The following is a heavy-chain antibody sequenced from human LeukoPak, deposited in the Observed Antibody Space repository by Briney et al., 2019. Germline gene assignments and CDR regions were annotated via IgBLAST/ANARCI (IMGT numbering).Heavy chain of an antibody. Sequence: PSETLSLTCTVSGCSISSSSYYWVWMRQPPGKELEWIGSVYYSRITYYNPSLKSRVSISLDPSKHQFSLKLSSVTASDTAVYYRARLALPGPIYYFDYWGQGTLVTVSS. V-gene: IGHV4-39*01. CDR2: VYYSRIT. J-gene: IGHJ4*02. CDR3: ARLALPGPIYYFDY. D-gene: IGHD6-19*01. CDR1: GCSISSSSYY.